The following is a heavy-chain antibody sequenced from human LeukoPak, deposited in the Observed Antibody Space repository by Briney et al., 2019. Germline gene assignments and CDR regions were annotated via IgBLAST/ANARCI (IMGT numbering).Heavy chain of an antibody. CDR2: ISGSGGPT. CDR3: ARDAVAFAIIWYFDL. V-gene: IGHV3-23*01. CDR1: GFTVSSNY. D-gene: IGHD2-21*01. Sequence: GGSLRLSCAASGFTVSSNYMSWVRQAPGKGLEWVPSISGSGGPTYYADSVKGRFTISRDNSKSTLYLQMNSLRVEDTAVYYCARDAVAFAIIWYFDLWGRGTPVSVSS. J-gene: IGHJ2*01.